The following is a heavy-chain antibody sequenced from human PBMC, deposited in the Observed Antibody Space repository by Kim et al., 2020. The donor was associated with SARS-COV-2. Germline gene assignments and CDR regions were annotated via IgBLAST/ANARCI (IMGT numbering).Heavy chain of an antibody. D-gene: IGHD4-17*01. V-gene: IGHV1-18*04. CDR1: GYTFTSYG. J-gene: IGHJ3*02. CDR3: ARDYEVGYGDYVFGDAFDI. CDR2: ISAYNGNT. Sequence: ASVKVSCKASGYTFTSYGISWVRQAPGQGLEWMGWISAYNGNTNYAQKLQGRVTMTTDTSTSTAYMELRSLRSDDTAVYYCARDYEVGYGDYVFGDAFDIWGQGTMVTVSS.